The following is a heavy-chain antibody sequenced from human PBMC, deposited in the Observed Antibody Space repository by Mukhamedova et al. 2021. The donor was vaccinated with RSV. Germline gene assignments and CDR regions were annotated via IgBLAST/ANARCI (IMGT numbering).Heavy chain of an antibody. CDR2: IWNDGTNK. Sequence: EWVANIWNDGTNKHYVDSVKGRFTISRDISKNTVYLQMNSLRAEDTAVYYCARDGQSSANYAFDYWGQGNLVTVSS. CDR3: ARDGQSSANYAFDY. D-gene: IGHD3-10*01. V-gene: IGHV3-33*01. J-gene: IGHJ4*02.